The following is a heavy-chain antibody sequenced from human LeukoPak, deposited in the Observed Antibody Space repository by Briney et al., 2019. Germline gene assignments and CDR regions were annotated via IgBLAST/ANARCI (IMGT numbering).Heavy chain of an antibody. CDR1: GYSFTSYW. V-gene: IGHV5-51*01. Sequence: GESLKISCKGSGYSFTSYWIGWVRQMPGKGLEWMGIIYPGDSDTRYSPSFQGQVTISADKFISTAYLQWSSLKASDTAMYYCARHFNYYDSSGYPGNNWFDPWGQGTLVTVSS. J-gene: IGHJ5*02. D-gene: IGHD3-22*01. CDR2: IYPGDSDT. CDR3: ARHFNYYDSSGYPGNNWFDP.